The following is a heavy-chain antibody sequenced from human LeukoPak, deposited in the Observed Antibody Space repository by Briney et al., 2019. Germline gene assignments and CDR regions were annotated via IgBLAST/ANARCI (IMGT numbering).Heavy chain of an antibody. CDR1: GFTFSSYW. CDR3: ARQPNNRYCSGGSCYSGAFDI. D-gene: IGHD2-15*01. J-gene: IGHJ3*02. CDR2: IKQDGSEK. Sequence: GGSLRLSCAASGFTFSSYWMSWVRQAPGKGLEWVANIKQDGSEKYYADSVKGRFTISRDNSKNTLYLQMNSLRAEDTAVYYCARQPNNRYCSGGSCYSGAFDIWGQGTMVTVSS. V-gene: IGHV3-7*01.